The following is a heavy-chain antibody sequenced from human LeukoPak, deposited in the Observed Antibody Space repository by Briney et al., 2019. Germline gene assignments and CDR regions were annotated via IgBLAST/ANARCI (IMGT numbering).Heavy chain of an antibody. J-gene: IGHJ4*02. CDR3: VKDRYVDY. D-gene: IGHD2-2*01. CDR2: ISSDGGTT. Sequence: PGGSLRLSCSVSGFTIGAYAMHWVRQAPGKGLQYVSSISSDGGTTYYADSVKGRFTISRDNSKNTLHLQMSSLRSEGTAVYYCVKDRYVDYWGQGTLVTVSS. CDR1: GFTIGAYA. V-gene: IGHV3-64D*06.